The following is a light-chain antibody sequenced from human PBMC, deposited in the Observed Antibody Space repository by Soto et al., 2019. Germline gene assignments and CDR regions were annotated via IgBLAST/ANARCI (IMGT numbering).Light chain of an antibody. CDR2: AAS. J-gene: IGKJ1*01. CDR3: QQSYSTPWT. V-gene: IGKV1-39*01. CDR1: QSISSY. Sequence: DIQMTQSPSSLSASEGDRVTITCRAGQSISSYLNWYQQKPGKAPKLLIYAASSLQSGVPSRFSGSGSGTDFTLTISSLQPEDFATYYCQQSYSTPWTFGQGTKADI.